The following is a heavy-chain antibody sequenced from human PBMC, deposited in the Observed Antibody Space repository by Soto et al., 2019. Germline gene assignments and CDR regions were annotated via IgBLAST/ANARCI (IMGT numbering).Heavy chain of an antibody. CDR1: GFTFSSYG. Sequence: GGSLRLSCAASGFTFSSYGMHWVRQAPGKGLEWVAVISYDGSNKYYADSVKGRFTISRDNSKNTLYLQMNSLRAEDTAVYYCAKVHGSGSYDQEVNYYYYGMDVWGQGTTVTVSS. CDR3: AKVHGSGSYDQEVNYYYYGMDV. D-gene: IGHD3-10*01. CDR2: ISYDGSNK. J-gene: IGHJ6*02. V-gene: IGHV3-30*18.